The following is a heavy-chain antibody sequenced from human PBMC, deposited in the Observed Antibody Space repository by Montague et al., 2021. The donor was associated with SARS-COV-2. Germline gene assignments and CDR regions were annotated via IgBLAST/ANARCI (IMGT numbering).Heavy chain of an antibody. CDR2: FYYSGNT. D-gene: IGHD4-17*01. CDR3: ARGRKMYGELADY. CDR1: GGSVRSSNDC. J-gene: IGHJ4*02. V-gene: IGHV4-39*01. Sequence: SETLSLTCTVSGGSVRSSNDCWGWIRQPPGKGLEWIANFYYSGNTYYNPSLKSRVTISVDTSNNQFSLKLSSVTAADTAVYYCARGRKMYGELADYWGQGTLVTVSS.